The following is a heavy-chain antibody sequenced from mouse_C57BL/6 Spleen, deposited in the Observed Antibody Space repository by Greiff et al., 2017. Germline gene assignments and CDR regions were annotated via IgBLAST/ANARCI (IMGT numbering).Heavy chain of an antibody. CDR1: GFTFSSYG. J-gene: IGHJ2*01. CDR3: ARLQTGTGFDY. Sequence: EVKLMESGGDLVKPGGSLKLSCAASGFTFSSYGMSWVRQTPDKRLEWVATISSGGSYTYYPDSVKGRFTISRDNAKNTLYLQMSSLKSEDTAMYYCARLQTGTGFDYWGQGTTLTVSS. V-gene: IGHV5-6*01. D-gene: IGHD4-1*01. CDR2: ISSGGSYT.